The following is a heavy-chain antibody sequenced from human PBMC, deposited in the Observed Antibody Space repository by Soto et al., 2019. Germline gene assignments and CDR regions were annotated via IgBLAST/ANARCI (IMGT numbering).Heavy chain of an antibody. CDR1: GYTFTAYY. CDR3: ASRKRYSGSYYTFDY. CDR2: IIPIFGTA. J-gene: IGHJ4*02. D-gene: IGHD1-26*01. V-gene: IGHV1-69*13. Sequence: GASVKVSCKASGYTFTAYYIHWVRQAPGQGLEWMGGIIPIFGTANYAQKFQGRVTITADESTSTAYMELSSLRSEDTAVYYCASRKRYSGSYYTFDYWGQGTLVTVSS.